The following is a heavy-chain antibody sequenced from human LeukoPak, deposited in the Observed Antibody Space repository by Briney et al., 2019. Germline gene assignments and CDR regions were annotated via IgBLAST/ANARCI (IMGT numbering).Heavy chain of an antibody. Sequence: PGGSLRLSCAASGFTFSDHGMIWVRQAPGKGLEWVSYIDRSDGTTYYADSVKGRFTSSRDNAKNYLFLQMNSLRVEDTALYYCAKAALYGYVRGIENWGQGTLVTVSS. CDR3: AKAALYGYVRGIEN. CDR2: IDRSDGTT. J-gene: IGHJ1*01. V-gene: IGHV3-48*04. CDR1: GFTFSDHG. D-gene: IGHD5-18*01.